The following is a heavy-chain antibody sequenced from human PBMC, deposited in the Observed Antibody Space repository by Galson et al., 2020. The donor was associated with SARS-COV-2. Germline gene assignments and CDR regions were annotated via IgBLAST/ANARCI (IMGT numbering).Heavy chain of an antibody. CDR1: VGSISSGDYY. D-gene: IGHD3-22*01. V-gene: IGHV4-30-4*01. CDR3: AREWARPDSSGYTFNDAFDI. Sequence: SQTLSLTCTVSVGSISSGDYYWSWIRQPPGKGLEWIGYIHYSGSTYYNPSLKSRVTISVDTSKNQFSLKLSSVTAADTAVSYCAREWARPDSSGYTFNDAFDIWGQGTLVTVSS. J-gene: IGHJ3*02. CDR2: IHYSGST.